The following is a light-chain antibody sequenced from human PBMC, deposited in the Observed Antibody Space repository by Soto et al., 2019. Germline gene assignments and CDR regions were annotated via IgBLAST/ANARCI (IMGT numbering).Light chain of an antibody. CDR2: SAS. Sequence: DIQLTQSPSFLSASVGDRVTITCRASQGISSNLAWYQQKPGKAPKLLIYSASTLQSRVPSRFSGSGSGTEFPLTISSLQPEDFATYYCQQFTSYPITFGQGTRLETK. CDR3: QQFTSYPIT. CDR1: QGISSN. J-gene: IGKJ5*01. V-gene: IGKV1-9*01.